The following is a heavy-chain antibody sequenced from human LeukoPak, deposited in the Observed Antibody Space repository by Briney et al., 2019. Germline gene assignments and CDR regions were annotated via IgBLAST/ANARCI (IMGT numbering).Heavy chain of an antibody. D-gene: IGHD3-3*01. CDR1: GFTFSSYW. CDR2: IDTDGSST. J-gene: IGHJ3*02. Sequence: GGSLRLSCAASGFTFSSYWMNWVRQAPGKGLVWVSRIDTDGSSTTYADSVKGRITISRDNAKNTLYLQMNSLRAEDTAVYFCARGLTIFGVVNDGFDIWGQGTKVTVSS. CDR3: ARGLTIFGVVNDGFDI. V-gene: IGHV3-74*01.